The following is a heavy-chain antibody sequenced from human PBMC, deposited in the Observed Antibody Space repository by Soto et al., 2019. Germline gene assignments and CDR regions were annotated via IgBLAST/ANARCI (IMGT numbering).Heavy chain of an antibody. J-gene: IGHJ4*02. CDR1: GGSISSYY. CDR3: AREVVTLIVGAYFDY. D-gene: IGHD3-22*01. CDR2: IYYSGST. V-gene: IGHV4-59*01. Sequence: PSETLSLTCTVSGGSISSYYWSWIRQPPGKGLEWIGYIYYSGSTNYNPSLKSRVTISVDTSKNQFSLKLSSVTAADTAVYYCAREVVTLIVGAYFDYWGQGTLVTFSS.